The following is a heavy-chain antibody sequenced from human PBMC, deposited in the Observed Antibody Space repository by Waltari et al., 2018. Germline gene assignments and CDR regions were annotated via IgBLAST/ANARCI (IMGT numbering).Heavy chain of an antibody. D-gene: IGHD6-19*01. CDR2: INHSGST. J-gene: IGHJ6*02. Sequence: QVQLQQWGAGLLKPSETLSLTCAVYGGSFSGYYWSWIRHPPGKGLEWIGEINHSGSTNYNPSLKSRVTISVDTSKNQFSLKLSSVTAADTAVYYCARGRKQWLPPHYYYYGMDVWGQGTTVTVSS. CDR3: ARGRKQWLPPHYYYYGMDV. CDR1: GGSFSGYY. V-gene: IGHV4-34*01.